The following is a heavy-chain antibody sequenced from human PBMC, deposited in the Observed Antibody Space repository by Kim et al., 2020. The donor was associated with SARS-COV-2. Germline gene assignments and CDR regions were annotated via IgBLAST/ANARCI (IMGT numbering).Heavy chain of an antibody. J-gene: IGHJ6*02. V-gene: IGHV5-10-1*01. CDR1: GYSFTSYW. D-gene: IGHD2-15*01. CDR3: ARSLGYCSGGSCYSAGMDV. CDR2: IDPSDSYT. Sequence: GESLKISCKGSGYSFTSYWISWVRQMPGKGLEWMGRIDPSDSYTNYSPSFQGHVTISADKSISTAYLQWSSLKASDTAMYYCARSLGYCSGGSCYSAGMDVWGQGTTVTVSS.